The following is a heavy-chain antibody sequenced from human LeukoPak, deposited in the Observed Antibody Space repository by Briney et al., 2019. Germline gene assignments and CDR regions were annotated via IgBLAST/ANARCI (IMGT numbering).Heavy chain of an antibody. CDR1: GYTFTSYA. J-gene: IGHJ6*02. V-gene: IGHV7-4-1*02. Sequence: ASVKVSCKASGYTFTSYAMNWVRQAPGQGLEWMGWINTNTGNPTYAQGFTGRFVFPLDTSVSTAYLQISSLKAEDTAVYYCATGEFYYYYYGMDVWGQGTTVTVSS. D-gene: IGHD1-26*01. CDR3: ATGEFYYYYYGMDV. CDR2: INTNTGNP.